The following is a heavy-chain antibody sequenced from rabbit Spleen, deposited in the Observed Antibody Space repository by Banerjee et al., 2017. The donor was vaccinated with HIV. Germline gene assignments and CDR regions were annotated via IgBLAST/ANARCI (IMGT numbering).Heavy chain of an antibody. J-gene: IGHJ4*01. Sequence: QSLEESGGDLVQPEGSLTLTCKASGLDFSSSYYMCWVRQAPGKGLEWIACIYAGSSGSTYYASWVNGRFTISKTSSTTVTLQMTSLTAADTATYFCARGLNTNYWTWYFDLWGPGTLVTVS. CDR2: IYAGSSGST. D-gene: IGHD1-1*01. CDR3: ARGLNTNYWTWYFDL. V-gene: IGHV1S40*01. CDR1: GLDFSSSYY.